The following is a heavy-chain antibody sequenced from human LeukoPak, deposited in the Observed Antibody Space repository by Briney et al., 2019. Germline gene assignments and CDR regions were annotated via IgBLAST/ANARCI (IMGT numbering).Heavy chain of an antibody. CDR3: ATNPGQQPGQCYYYYMDV. CDR1: GGSISSSSYY. J-gene: IGHJ6*03. Sequence: SETLSLTCTVSGGSISSSSYYWGWIRQPPGKGLEWIGSIYYSGSTYYNPSLKSRVTISVDTSKNQFSLKLSSVTAADTAVYYCATNPGQQPGQCYYYYMDVWGKGTTVTVSS. CDR2: IYYSGST. D-gene: IGHD6-19*01. V-gene: IGHV4-39*07.